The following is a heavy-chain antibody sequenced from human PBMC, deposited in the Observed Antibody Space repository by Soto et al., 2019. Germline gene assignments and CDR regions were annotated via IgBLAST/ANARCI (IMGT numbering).Heavy chain of an antibody. CDR2: ISWNSGSI. Sequence: GGSLRLSCAASGFTFDDYAMHWVRQAPGKGLEWVSGISWNSGSIGYADSVKGRFTISRDNAKNSLYLQMNSLRAEDTALYYCAKDTQKGYCSSTSCYAYAFDIWGQGTMVTVSS. V-gene: IGHV3-9*01. CDR3: AKDTQKGYCSSTSCYAYAFDI. J-gene: IGHJ3*02. D-gene: IGHD2-2*01. CDR1: GFTFDDYA.